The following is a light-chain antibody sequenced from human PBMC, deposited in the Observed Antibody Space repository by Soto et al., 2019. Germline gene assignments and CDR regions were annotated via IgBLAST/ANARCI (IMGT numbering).Light chain of an antibody. V-gene: IGKV1-5*01. CDR1: QSINNW. CDR3: QQYNGY. J-gene: IGKJ2*01. CDR2: DAS. Sequence: DIQMTQSPSTLSASVGDRVTITCRASQSINNWLAWYQQRPGKAPKLLIFDASSLENGVPSRFSGSASGTEFTLTISSLQHDDFATYYCQQYNGYFGQGTRLEIK.